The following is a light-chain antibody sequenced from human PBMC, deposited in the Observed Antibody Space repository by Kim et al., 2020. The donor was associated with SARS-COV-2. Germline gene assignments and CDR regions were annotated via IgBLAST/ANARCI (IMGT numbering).Light chain of an antibody. CDR3: LQYNSFPNT. CDR2: DAS. Sequence: FASVGDRVTITCRASQGIGSDLLWDQQKSGKAPKRLIYDASTLHRGVPSRFSGSGSGTEFTLTISSLQPEDSATYYCLQYNSFPNTFGQGTKLEI. CDR1: QGIGSD. J-gene: IGKJ2*01. V-gene: IGKV1-17*01.